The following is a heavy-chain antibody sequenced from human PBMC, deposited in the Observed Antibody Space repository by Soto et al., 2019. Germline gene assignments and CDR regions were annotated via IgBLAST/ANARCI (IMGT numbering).Heavy chain of an antibody. CDR1: GGSISRYY. CDR3: ARDRSTYGGGGTGEVKENWFDP. Sequence: SETLSLTCSVSGGSISRYYWSWIRQPPGKGLEWIGYAYYSGDTGYNPSLKSRVTMAVDTSKNQVSLKLSSVTAADTAVYYCARDRSTYGGGGTGEVKENWFDPWAREPWSPSPQ. D-gene: IGHD2-8*01. V-gene: IGHV4-59*01. J-gene: IGHJ5*02. CDR2: AYYSGDT.